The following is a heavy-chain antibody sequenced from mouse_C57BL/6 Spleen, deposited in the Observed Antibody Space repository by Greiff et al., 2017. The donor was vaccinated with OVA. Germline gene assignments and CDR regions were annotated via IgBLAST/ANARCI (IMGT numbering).Heavy chain of an antibody. Sequence: EVKLVESGGDLVKPGGSLKLSCAASGFTFSSYGMSWVRQTPDKRLEWVATISSGGSYTYYPDSVKGRFTISRDNAKNTLYLQMSSLKSEDTAMYYCARHPLITTVGNYYAMDYWGQGTSVTVSS. CDR3: ARHPLITTVGNYYAMDY. CDR1: GFTFSSYG. CDR2: ISSGGSYT. J-gene: IGHJ4*01. D-gene: IGHD1-1*01. V-gene: IGHV5-6*01.